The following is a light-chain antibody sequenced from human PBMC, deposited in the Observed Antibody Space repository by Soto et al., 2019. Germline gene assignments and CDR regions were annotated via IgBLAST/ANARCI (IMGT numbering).Light chain of an antibody. CDR3: CAYTNGATLV. V-gene: IGLV2-23*02. CDR1: SSDVGTYDL. Sequence: SALTQPASVSGSPGQSITISCIGTSSDVGTYDLVSWYQQYPGKTPKLMIYEVTKRPSGVSYRFSGSKSGNTASLTIFGLQAEDEADYYCCAYTNGATLVFGGGTKLTVL. CDR2: EVT. J-gene: IGLJ3*02.